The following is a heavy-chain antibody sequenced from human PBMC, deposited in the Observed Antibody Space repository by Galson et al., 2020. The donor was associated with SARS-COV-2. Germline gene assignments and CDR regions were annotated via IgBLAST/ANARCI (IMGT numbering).Heavy chain of an antibody. CDR1: GFTFSDYY. Sequence: NSGGSLRLSCAASGFTFSDYYMSWIRQAPGKGLEWVSYISSSVSTIYYADSVKGRFTISRDNAKNSLYLQMNSLRTEDTVVYYCSRDRASVVVSGIIRYAFDIWGQGTMVTVSS. CDR2: ISSSVSTI. J-gene: IGHJ3*02. V-gene: IGHV3-11*01. D-gene: IGHD2-21*02. CDR3: SRDRASVVVSGIIRYAFDI.